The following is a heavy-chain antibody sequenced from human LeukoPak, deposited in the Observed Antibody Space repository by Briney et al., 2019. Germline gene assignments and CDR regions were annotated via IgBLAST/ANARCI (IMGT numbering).Heavy chain of an antibody. CDR3: ARGGGRVIAYRFDY. CDR2: INHSGST. J-gene: IGHJ4*02. CDR1: GGSFSGYY. V-gene: IGHV4-34*01. D-gene: IGHD2-21*01. Sequence: SETLSRTRAVYGGSFSGYYWSWIRQPPGKGLEWIGEINHSGSTNYNPSLKSRVTISVDTSKNQFSLKLSSVTVADTAIYYCARGGGRVIAYRFDYWGQGVLATVSS.